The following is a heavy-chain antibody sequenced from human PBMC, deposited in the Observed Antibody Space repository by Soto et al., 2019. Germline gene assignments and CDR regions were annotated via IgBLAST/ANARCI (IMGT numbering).Heavy chain of an antibody. CDR2: IYYSGSS. Sequence: QLQLQESGPGLVKPSEALSLTCSVSGGSISSSSYYWGWIRQTPGKGLEWIGSIYYSGSSYYNPSRKSRVTRSIDKYKNQFYLNLSSLTAADTAVYYWARLEGLATISNYFDFWVQGTLVTVSS. D-gene: IGHD3-9*01. J-gene: IGHJ4*02. V-gene: IGHV4-39*01. CDR1: GGSISSSSYY. CDR3: ARLEGLATISNYFDF.